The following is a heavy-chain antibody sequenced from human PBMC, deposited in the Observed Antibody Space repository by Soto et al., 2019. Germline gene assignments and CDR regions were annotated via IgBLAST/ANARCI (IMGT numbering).Heavy chain of an antibody. J-gene: IGHJ6*02. Sequence: GGSLRLSCAASGFSFSLYGMHWVRQAPGKGLEWEAVIWYDGTKEFYADSVKGRFTIFRDNSKNMLYLQMNSLRAEDTAVYHCARSPYTTGYHFGMDVWSHGTTVTVSS. D-gene: IGHD3-9*01. CDR1: GFSFSLYG. CDR3: ARSPYTTGYHFGMDV. V-gene: IGHV3-33*01. CDR2: IWYDGTKE.